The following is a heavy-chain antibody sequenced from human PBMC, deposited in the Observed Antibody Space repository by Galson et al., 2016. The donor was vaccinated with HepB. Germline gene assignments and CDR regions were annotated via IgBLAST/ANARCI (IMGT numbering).Heavy chain of an antibody. J-gene: IGHJ4*02. V-gene: IGHV3-11*01. CDR2: ISHSGNTR. D-gene: IGHD1-1*01. CDR3: ARDVNNWTGDRRLFDL. CDR1: GFSFNDFY. Sequence: SLRLSCAASGFSFNDFYMSWIRQPPGKALEWNSYISHSGNTREYADSVKGRFTVSRDNNKNSVYLQLNSLRAEDTALYYCARDVNNWTGDRRLFDLWGQGTLVAVSS.